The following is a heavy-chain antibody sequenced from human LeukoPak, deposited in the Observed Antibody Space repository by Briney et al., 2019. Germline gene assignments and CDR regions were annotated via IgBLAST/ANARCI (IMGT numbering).Heavy chain of an antibody. V-gene: IGHV3-66*01. J-gene: IGHJ4*02. CDR1: GFTVSSNY. D-gene: IGHD2-2*01. CDR3: ARAGYCSSTSCFDY. CDR2: IYSGGST. Sequence: GSLRLSCAASGFTVSSNYMSWVRQAPGKGLEWVSVIYSGGSTYYADSVKGRFTISRDNSKNTLYLQMNSLRAEDTAVYYCARAGYCSSTSCFDYWGQGTLVTVSS.